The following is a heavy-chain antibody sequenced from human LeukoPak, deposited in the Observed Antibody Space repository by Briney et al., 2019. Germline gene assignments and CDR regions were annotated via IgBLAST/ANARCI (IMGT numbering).Heavy chain of an antibody. J-gene: IGHJ4*02. CDR2: ISWNSGSI. Sequence: QPGGSLRPSCAASGFTFDDYAMHWVRQAPGKGLEWVSGISWNSGSIGYADSVKGRFTISRDNAKNSLYLQMNSLRAEDTALYYCAKGGYDYRPYYFDYWGQGTLVTVSS. CDR1: GFTFDDYA. D-gene: IGHD5-12*01. V-gene: IGHV3-9*01. CDR3: AKGGYDYRPYYFDY.